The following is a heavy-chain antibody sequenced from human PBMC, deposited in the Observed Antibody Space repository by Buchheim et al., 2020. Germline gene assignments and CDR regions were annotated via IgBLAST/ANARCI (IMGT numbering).Heavy chain of an antibody. D-gene: IGHD6-6*01. CDR3: ARARIAARHLNYYYYYGMDV. CDR1: GGSFSGYY. Sequence: QVQLQQWGAGLLKPSETLSLTCAVYGGSFSGYYWSWIRQPPGKGLEWIGEINHSGSTTYNPSLKSRVTISVDTSKNQFSLKLSSVTAADTAVYYCARARIAARHLNYYYYYGMDVWGQGTT. V-gene: IGHV4-34*01. CDR2: INHSGST. J-gene: IGHJ6*02.